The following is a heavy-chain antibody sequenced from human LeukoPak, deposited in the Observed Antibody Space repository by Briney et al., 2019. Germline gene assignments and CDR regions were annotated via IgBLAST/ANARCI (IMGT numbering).Heavy chain of an antibody. CDR3: ASRCLDSSSSEIFRFWSDKYYFDY. Sequence: PGRSLRLSCAASGFTFSDYYMSWIRQAPGKGLEWVSYISSSGSTIYYADSVKGRFTISRDNAKNSLYLQMNSLRAEDTAVYYCASRCLDSSSSEIFRFWSDKYYFDYWGQGTLVTVSS. CDR1: GFTFSDYY. D-gene: IGHD6-6*01. V-gene: IGHV3-11*04. J-gene: IGHJ4*02. CDR2: ISSSGSTI.